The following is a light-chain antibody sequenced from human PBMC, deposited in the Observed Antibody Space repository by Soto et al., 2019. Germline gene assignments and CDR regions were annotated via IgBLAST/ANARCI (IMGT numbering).Light chain of an antibody. CDR2: EGS. V-gene: IGLV2-23*03. J-gene: IGLJ1*01. CDR1: SSDVGSYNL. CDR3: CSSAGSSTVVGAYV. Sequence: QSALTQPASVSGSPGQSITISCTGTSSDVGSYNLVSWYQQHPGKAPKLMIYEGSKRPSGVSNRFSGSKSGNTASLTISGLQAEAEGGYYCCSSAGSSTVVGAYVFGTGTKVTVL.